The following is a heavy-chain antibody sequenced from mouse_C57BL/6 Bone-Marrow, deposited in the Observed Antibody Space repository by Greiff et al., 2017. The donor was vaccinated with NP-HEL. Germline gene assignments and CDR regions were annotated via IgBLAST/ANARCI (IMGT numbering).Heavy chain of an antibody. CDR1: GYTFTSYW. D-gene: IGHD2-4*01. CDR2: IDPSDSYT. J-gene: IGHJ4*01. CDR3: ARLIYYDYDDAMDY. Sequence: QVQLQQSGAELVMPGASVKLSCKASGYTFTSYWMHWVKQRPGQGLEWIGEIDPSDSYTNYNQKFKGKSTLTVDKSSSTAYMQLSSLTSEDSAVYYCARLIYYDYDDAMDYWGQGTSVTVSS. V-gene: IGHV1-69*01.